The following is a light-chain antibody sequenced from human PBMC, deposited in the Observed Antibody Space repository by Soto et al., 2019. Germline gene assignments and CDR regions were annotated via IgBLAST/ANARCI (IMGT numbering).Light chain of an antibody. Sequence: EIVLTQSPGTLSLSPGERATLSCRASQSVSSSFLAWYQQKPGQAPRLLIYGASSRATGIPDRFSGSWSGTDFMLTISRLEPEDFAVYYCQQYDGSPWTFGQGTKVEIK. V-gene: IGKV3-20*01. CDR2: GAS. J-gene: IGKJ1*01. CDR1: QSVSSSF. CDR3: QQYDGSPWT.